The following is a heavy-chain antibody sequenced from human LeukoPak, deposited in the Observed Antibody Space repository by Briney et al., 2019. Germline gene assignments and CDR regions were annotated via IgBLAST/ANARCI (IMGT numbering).Heavy chain of an antibody. V-gene: IGHV4-34*09. Sequence: SETLSLTCAVYGGSFSGYYWSWIRQPPGKGLEWIGEINHSGSTYYNPSLKSRVTISVDTSKNQFSLKLSSVTAADTAVYYCARDSVAAAGTDAFDIWGQGTMVTVSS. CDR3: ARDSVAAAGTDAFDI. J-gene: IGHJ3*02. CDR2: INHSGST. D-gene: IGHD6-13*01. CDR1: GGSFSGYY.